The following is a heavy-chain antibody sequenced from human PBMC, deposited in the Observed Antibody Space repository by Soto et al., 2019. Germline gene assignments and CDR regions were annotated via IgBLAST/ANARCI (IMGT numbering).Heavy chain of an antibody. Sequence: GGSLRLSCAASRFTFSSSAMSWVRQAPGKGLEWVSAISGSGGSTYYADSVKGRFTISRDNSKNTLYLQMNSLRAEDTAIYYCAKGLPQAYFDWSDAFDIWGQGTMVTVSS. CDR2: ISGSGGST. CDR1: RFTFSSSA. V-gene: IGHV3-23*01. CDR3: AKGLPQAYFDWSDAFDI. J-gene: IGHJ3*02. D-gene: IGHD3-9*01.